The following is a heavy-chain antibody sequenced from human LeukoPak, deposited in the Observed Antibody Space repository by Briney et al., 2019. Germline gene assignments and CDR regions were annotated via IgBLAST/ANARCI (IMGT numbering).Heavy chain of an antibody. D-gene: IGHD3-22*01. V-gene: IGHV4-39*01. CDR1: GGSISGSPYY. Sequence: SETLSLTCTVSGGSISGSPYYWGWIRQPPGKGLEWIGIMSHGGSAYYNPSLKSRVTISVDTSKNQFSLKLSSVTAADTAVYYRARRRDSSGYYSFD. CDR3: ARRRDSSGYYSFD. J-gene: IGHJ4*01. CDR2: MSHGGSA.